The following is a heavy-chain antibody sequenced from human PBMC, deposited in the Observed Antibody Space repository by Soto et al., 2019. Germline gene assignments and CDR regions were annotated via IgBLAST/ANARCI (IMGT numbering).Heavy chain of an antibody. J-gene: IGHJ4*02. CDR2: IIPNFGTA. D-gene: IGHD1-26*01. CDR1: GGSFSSYA. CDR3: ARREHSGSFYFDY. V-gene: IGHV1-69*01. Sequence: QVQLVQSGAEVKKPGSSVKASCKASGGSFSSYAISWVRQAPGQGLEWMGGIIPNFGTANYAQKFQGRVTITADESTRTAYMELSSLRSEDTAVYYCARREHSGSFYFDYWGQGTLVTVSS.